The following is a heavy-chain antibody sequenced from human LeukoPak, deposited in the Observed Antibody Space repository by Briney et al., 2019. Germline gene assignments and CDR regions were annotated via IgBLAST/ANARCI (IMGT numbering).Heavy chain of an antibody. CDR1: GGTFSSYT. J-gene: IGHJ6*03. CDR2: IIPILGIA. V-gene: IGHV1-69*02. D-gene: IGHD6-6*01. CDR3: AGGIAARFAYYYYYMDV. Sequence: ASVKVSCKASGGTFSSYTISWVRQAPGQGLEWMGRIIPILGIANYAQKFQGRVTITADKSTSTAYMELSSLRSEDTAVYYCAGGIAARFAYYYYYMDVWGKGTTVTVSS.